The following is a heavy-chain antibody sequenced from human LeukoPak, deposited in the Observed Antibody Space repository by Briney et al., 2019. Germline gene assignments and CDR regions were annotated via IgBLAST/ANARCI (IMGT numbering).Heavy chain of an antibody. J-gene: IGHJ4*02. Sequence: SETLSLTCTVSGGSISSSSYYWGWIRQPPGKGLEWIGSIYYSGSTYYNPSLKSRVTISVDTSKNQFSLKLSSVTAADTAVYYCARDLSHITAAGNDYWGQGTLVTVSS. CDR3: ARDLSHITAAGNDY. CDR1: GGSISSSSYY. D-gene: IGHD6-13*01. V-gene: IGHV4-39*07. CDR2: IYYSGST.